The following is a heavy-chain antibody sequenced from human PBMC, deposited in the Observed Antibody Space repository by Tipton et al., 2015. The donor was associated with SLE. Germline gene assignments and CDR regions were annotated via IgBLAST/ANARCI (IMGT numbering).Heavy chain of an antibody. CDR1: GYSFSSYA. V-gene: IGHV3-23*04. Sequence: VQLVQSGAEVKKPGESLRISCKGSGYSFSSYAMSWVRQAPGKGLEWVSAISGSGGSTYYADSVRGRFTISRDNSKNTLYLQMNSLRAEDTAVYYCAKDGYSHGSDYWGQGTLVTVSS. J-gene: IGHJ4*02. D-gene: IGHD6-25*01. CDR2: ISGSGGST. CDR3: AKDGYSHGSDY.